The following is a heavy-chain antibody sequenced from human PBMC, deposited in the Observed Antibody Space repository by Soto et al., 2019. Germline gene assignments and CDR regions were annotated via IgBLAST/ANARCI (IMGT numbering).Heavy chain of an antibody. J-gene: IGHJ6*02. CDR1: GGSISSSSYY. CDR2: IYYSGST. Sequence: PSETLSLTCTVSGGSISSSSYYWGWIRQPPGKGLERIGSIYYSGSTYYNPSLKSRVTISVDTSKNQFSLKLSSVTAADTAVYYCAGSYSSSWTYYYYYGMDVWGQGTTVTVSS. V-gene: IGHV4-39*01. CDR3: AGSYSSSWTYYYYYGMDV. D-gene: IGHD6-13*01.